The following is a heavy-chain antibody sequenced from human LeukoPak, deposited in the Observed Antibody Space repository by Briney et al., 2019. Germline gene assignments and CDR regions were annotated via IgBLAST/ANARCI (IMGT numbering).Heavy chain of an antibody. V-gene: IGHV3-30*02. CDR3: AKDTYYSGSGSPDH. CDR2: IGYNGNKK. Sequence: GGSLRLSRAASGFTFRSYAMHWVRQAPGTGLEGASFIGYNGNKKFYVDSVKGRFTVSRDNSKNTLYLQLSSLRAEDTAVYYCAKDTYYSGSGSPDHWGQGNLVIVSS. CDR1: GFTFRSYA. J-gene: IGHJ4*02. D-gene: IGHD3-10*01.